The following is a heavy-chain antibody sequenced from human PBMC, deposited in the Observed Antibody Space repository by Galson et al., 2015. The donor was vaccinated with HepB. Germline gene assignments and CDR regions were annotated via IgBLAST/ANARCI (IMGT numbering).Heavy chain of an antibody. D-gene: IGHD5-24*01. CDR3: ARLMATPDAFDI. CDR2: IYPGDSDT. CDR1: GYTFTSYG. J-gene: IGHJ3*02. Sequence: KVSCKASGYTFTSYGISWVRQAPGQGLEWMGIIYPGDSDTRYSPSFQGQVTISADKSISTAYLQWSSLKASDTAMYYCARLMATPDAFDIWGQGTMVTVSS. V-gene: IGHV5-51*01.